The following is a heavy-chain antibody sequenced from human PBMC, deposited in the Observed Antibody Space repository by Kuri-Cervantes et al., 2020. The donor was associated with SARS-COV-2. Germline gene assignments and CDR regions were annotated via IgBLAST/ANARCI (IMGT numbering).Heavy chain of an antibody. CDR3: ARGDAFDI. V-gene: IGHV3-7*01. Sequence: GESLKISCAASGFTFSSYWMSWVRQAPGKGLEWVANIKQDGSEKYYVDSVKGRFTISRDNAKNTLYLQMNSLRAEDTAVYYCARGDAFDIWGQGTMVTVSS. CDR2: IKQDGSEK. CDR1: GFTFSSYW. J-gene: IGHJ3*02.